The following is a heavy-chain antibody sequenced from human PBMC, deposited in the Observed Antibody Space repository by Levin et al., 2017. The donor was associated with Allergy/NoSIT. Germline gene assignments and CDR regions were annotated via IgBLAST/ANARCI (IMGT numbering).Heavy chain of an antibody. Sequence: GGSLRLSCAASGFTFEDYAMHWVRQAPGKGLEWVCGITWNSGSIGYADSVKGRFTISRDNAKNSLYLQMNSLRAEDTALYYCAKDGEGELLFYGMDVWGQGSTVTVSS. D-gene: IGHD1-26*01. V-gene: IGHV3-9*01. CDR2: ITWNSGSI. J-gene: IGHJ6*02. CDR3: AKDGEGELLFYGMDV. CDR1: GFTFEDYA.